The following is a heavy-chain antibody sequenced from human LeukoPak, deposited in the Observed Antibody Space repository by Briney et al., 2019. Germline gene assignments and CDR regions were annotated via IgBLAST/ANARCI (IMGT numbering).Heavy chain of an antibody. D-gene: IGHD5-12*01. CDR2: INPSGGST. CDR1: GYTFTSYY. J-gene: IGHJ4*02. V-gene: IGHV1-46*01. Sequence: ASVKVSCTASGYTFTSYYMHWVRQAPGQGLGWMGIINPSGGSTSYAQKFQGRVTMTRDTSTSTVYMELSSLRSEDTAVYYCARDLLFGYSGYDLYFDYWGQGTLVTVSS. CDR3: ARDLLFGYSGYDLYFDY.